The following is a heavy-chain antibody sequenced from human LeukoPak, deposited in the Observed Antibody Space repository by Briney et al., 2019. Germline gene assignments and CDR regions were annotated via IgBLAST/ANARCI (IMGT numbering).Heavy chain of an antibody. CDR2: ISGSGGST. D-gene: IGHD6-6*01. CDR1: GFTFSSYA. Sequence: GGSLRLSCAASGFTFSSYAMSWVRQAPGKGLEWVSAISGSGGSTYYADSVKGRFTISRDNSKNTLYLQMNSLRAEDTAVYYCAKDGHSSSSEGYYYYYMDVWGKGTTVTVSS. J-gene: IGHJ6*03. CDR3: AKDGHSSSSEGYYYYYMDV. V-gene: IGHV3-23*01.